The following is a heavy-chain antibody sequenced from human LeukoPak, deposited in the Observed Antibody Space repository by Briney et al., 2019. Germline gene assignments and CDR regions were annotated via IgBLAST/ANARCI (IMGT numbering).Heavy chain of an antibody. CDR3: ARGVPAADAFDI. CDR1: GYTFTGYY. CDR2: INPNSGGT. J-gene: IGHJ3*02. Sequence: ASVKVSCKASGYTFTGYYMHWVRQAPGQGLEWMGWINPNSGGTNYAQKFQGRVTMTRDTSISTAYMELSRLRPDDTAVYYCARGVPAADAFDIWGQGTMVTVSS. D-gene: IGHD2-2*01. V-gene: IGHV1-2*02.